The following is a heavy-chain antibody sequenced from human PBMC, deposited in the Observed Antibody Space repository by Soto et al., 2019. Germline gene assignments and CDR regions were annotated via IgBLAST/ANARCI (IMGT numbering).Heavy chain of an antibody. V-gene: IGHV1-3*01. Sequence: ASVKVSCKASGYTFTRYPMHWVRQAPGQRLEWMGWINAGNGNTKYSQKFQGRVTITRDTSASTAYMELSSLRSEDTAVYYCARGWELRARGVHGWFDPWGQGTLVTVSS. CDR2: INAGNGNT. J-gene: IGHJ5*02. CDR1: GYTFTRYP. D-gene: IGHD1-26*01. CDR3: ARGWELRARGVHGWFDP.